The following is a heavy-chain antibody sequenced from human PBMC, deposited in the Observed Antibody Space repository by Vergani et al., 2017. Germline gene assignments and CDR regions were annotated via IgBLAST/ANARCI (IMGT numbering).Heavy chain of an antibody. D-gene: IGHD2-15*01. Sequence: QVQLVESGGGVVQPGRSLRLSCAASGFTFSSYGMHWVRQAPGKGLEWVAVIWYDGSNKYYADSVKGRFTISRDNSKNALYLQMNSLRAEDTAVYYCARDGRYCSGGSCYSADGMDVWGQGTTVTVSS. V-gene: IGHV3-33*01. CDR1: GFTFSSYG. CDR2: IWYDGSNK. J-gene: IGHJ6*02. CDR3: ARDGRYCSGGSCYSADGMDV.